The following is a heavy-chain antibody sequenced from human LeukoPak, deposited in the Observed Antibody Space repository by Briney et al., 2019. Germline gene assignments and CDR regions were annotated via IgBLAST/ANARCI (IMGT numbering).Heavy chain of an antibody. CDR2: MNPNSGNT. J-gene: IGHJ5*02. CDR3: ASNQLLSMGWSNWFDP. Sequence: ASVKVSCKASGYTFTSYDINWVRQATGQGLEWMGWMNPNSGNTGYAQKFQGRVTMTRNTSISTAYVELSSLRSEDTAVYYCASNQLLSMGWSNWFDPWGQGTLVTVSS. D-gene: IGHD2-2*01. V-gene: IGHV1-8*01. CDR1: GYTFTSYD.